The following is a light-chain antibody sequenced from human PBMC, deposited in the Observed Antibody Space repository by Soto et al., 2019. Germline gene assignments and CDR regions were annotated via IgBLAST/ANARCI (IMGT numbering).Light chain of an antibody. Sequence: QSVLTQPPSVSGAPGQRVTISCTGSSSNIGAGYDVHWYQQLPGTAPKLLIYGNSNRPSGVPDRISGSKSGTSASLAITGLQAEDEADYYCQSYDSSLSGPWVFGGGTKVTVL. J-gene: IGLJ3*02. CDR1: SSNIGAGYD. CDR2: GNS. CDR3: QSYDSSLSGPWV. V-gene: IGLV1-40*01.